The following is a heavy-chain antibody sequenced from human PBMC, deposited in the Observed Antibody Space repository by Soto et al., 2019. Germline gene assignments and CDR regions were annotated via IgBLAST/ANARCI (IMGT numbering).Heavy chain of an antibody. CDR2: VSGSGGST. Sequence: GGSLRLSCAAPGFTFSSYAMSWVRQAPGKGLERVSAVSGSGGSTYYADTVKGRFTNSRDNSKNTLYLKMNSLKAEDTAVFYCAKPPLYCSGGSCYTNAFDIWGQGTMVTVSS. CDR1: GFTFSSYA. CDR3: AKPPLYCSGGSCYTNAFDI. V-gene: IGHV3-23*01. D-gene: IGHD2-15*01. J-gene: IGHJ3*02.